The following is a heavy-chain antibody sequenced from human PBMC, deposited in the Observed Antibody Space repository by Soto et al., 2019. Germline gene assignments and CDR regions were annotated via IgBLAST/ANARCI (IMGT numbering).Heavy chain of an antibody. V-gene: IGHV4-34*01. D-gene: IGHD6-13*01. CDR1: GGSFSGYY. CDR3: ARGGVAAAVSFYYYGMDV. J-gene: IGHJ6*02. Sequence: QVQLQQWGAGLLKPSETLSLTCSIYGGSFSGYYWSWIRQPPGQGLEWIGDITHSGSTNYNPSLRGRVTISVDTSKNQFSLKLNSVTAADTAVYYCARGGVAAAVSFYYYGMDVGGQGTTVTVSS. CDR2: ITHSGST.